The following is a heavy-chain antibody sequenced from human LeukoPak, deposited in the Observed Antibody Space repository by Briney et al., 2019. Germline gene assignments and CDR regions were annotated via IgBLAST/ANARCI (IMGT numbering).Heavy chain of an antibody. D-gene: IGHD1-14*01. CDR1: GFTFSSYG. CDR3: ARDLTNRVGYFDL. CDR2: IRYDGSNK. J-gene: IGHJ2*01. V-gene: IGHV3-30*02. Sequence: GGSLRLSCAASGFTFSSYGMHWVRQAPGKGLEWVAFIRYDGSNKYYADSVKGRFTISRDNSKNTLYLQMNSLRAEDTAVYYCARDLTNRVGYFDLWGRGTLVTVSS.